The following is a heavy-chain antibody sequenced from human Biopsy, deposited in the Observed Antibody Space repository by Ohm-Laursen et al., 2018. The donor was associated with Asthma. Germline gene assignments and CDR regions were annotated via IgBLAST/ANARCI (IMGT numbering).Heavy chain of an antibody. J-gene: IGHJ6*02. D-gene: IGHD3-10*01. V-gene: IGHV1-18*01. Sequence: SVKVSCKTSGYTFNSAGITWVRQAPGQWLEWMGWISVYNGNTKVAQKLQDRVTMITDTSTSTAYMELRSLRSDDTAVYFCARAVDYSHYYGIDVWGQGTTVPVS. CDR3: ARAVDYSHYYGIDV. CDR1: GYTFNSAG. CDR2: ISVYNGNT.